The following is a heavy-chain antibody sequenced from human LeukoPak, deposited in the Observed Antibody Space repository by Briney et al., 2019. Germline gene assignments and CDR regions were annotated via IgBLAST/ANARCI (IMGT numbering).Heavy chain of an antibody. CDR3: ARESAATSFVI. J-gene: IGHJ3*02. CDR1: GFTFCSYW. D-gene: IGHD6-13*01. V-gene: IGHV3-7*01. Sequence: GGSLRLSCAASGFTFCSYWMSWVRQAPGKGREWVANIKQDRSEKYYVESVKGRFTISRDNAKNSLYLQMNSLRAEDTAVYYCARESAATSFVIWGQRTMVTVSS. CDR2: IKQDRSEK.